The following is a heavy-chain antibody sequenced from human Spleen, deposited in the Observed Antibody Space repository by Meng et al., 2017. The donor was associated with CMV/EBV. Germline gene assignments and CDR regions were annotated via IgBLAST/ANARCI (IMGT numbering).Heavy chain of an antibody. CDR1: GGTFSSYA. CDR3: ARVTRIQLWLRAPLVGMDV. J-gene: IGHJ6*02. CDR2: INPYRGDT. Sequence: ASVKVSCKASGGTFSSYAISWVRQAPGQGLEWMGWINPYRGDTNYAQNFQGRVTMTRDTSISTAYMELGRLRSDDTAVYYCARVTRIQLWLRAPLVGMDVWGQGTTVTVSS. D-gene: IGHD5-18*01. V-gene: IGHV1-2*02.